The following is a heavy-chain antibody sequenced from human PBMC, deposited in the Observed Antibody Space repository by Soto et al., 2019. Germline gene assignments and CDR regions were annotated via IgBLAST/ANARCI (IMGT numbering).Heavy chain of an antibody. D-gene: IGHD2-2*01. CDR3: ARMRDIVVVPAAMRTGPYFDY. CDR2: IIPIFGTA. Sequence: SVKVSCKASGGTFSSYAISWGRQAPGQGLEWMGGIIPIFGTANYAQKFQGRVTVTADESTSTAYMELSSLRSEDTAVYYCARMRDIVVVPAAMRTGPYFDYWGQGTLVTVSS. CDR1: GGTFSSYA. J-gene: IGHJ4*02. V-gene: IGHV1-69*13.